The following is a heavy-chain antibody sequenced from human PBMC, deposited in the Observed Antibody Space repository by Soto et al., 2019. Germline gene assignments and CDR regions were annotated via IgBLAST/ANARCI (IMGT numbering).Heavy chain of an antibody. Sequence: EVQLLESGGGLVQPGGSLRLSCAASGFTFSSYAMSWVRQAPGKGLEWVSAIRGSGGSTYYADSVKGRFTISRDNYKNTLYLQMKSLRAEDTAVYYCAKETHNCSGGSCYPGAFDIWGQGTMVTVSS. D-gene: IGHD2-15*01. J-gene: IGHJ3*02. CDR2: IRGSGGST. V-gene: IGHV3-23*01. CDR1: GFTFSSYA. CDR3: AKETHNCSGGSCYPGAFDI.